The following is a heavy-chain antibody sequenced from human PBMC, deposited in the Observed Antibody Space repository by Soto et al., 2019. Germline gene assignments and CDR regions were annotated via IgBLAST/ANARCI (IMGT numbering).Heavy chain of an antibody. J-gene: IGHJ4*02. V-gene: IGHV3-23*01. CDR1: GFTFSSYA. CDR3: AKRSSSSTFDY. D-gene: IGHD6-6*01. CDR2: ISGRDDST. Sequence: EVQLLESGGGLVQPGESLRLSCAASGFTFSSYAMSWVRQAPGKGLEWVSVISGRDDSTYYADSVKGRFTIARDNAKNTLDLQMNSLGAEDRAVYCCAKRSSSSTFDYWGQGALVTVSS.